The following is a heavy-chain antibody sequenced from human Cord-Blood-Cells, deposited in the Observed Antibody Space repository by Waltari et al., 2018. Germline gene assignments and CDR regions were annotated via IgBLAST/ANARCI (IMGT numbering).Heavy chain of an antibody. CDR3: ARGSTGDDAFDI. Sequence: EVQLVESGGGLVQPGGSLRLSCAASGFPFSRSWMGWVRQAPGKGLEWVANIKQDGSEKYYVDSVKGRFTISRDNAKNSLYLQMNSLRAEDTAVYYCARGSTGDDAFDIWGQGTMVTVSS. CDR2: IKQDGSEK. J-gene: IGHJ3*02. V-gene: IGHV3-7*01. CDR1: GFPFSRSW. D-gene: IGHD7-27*01.